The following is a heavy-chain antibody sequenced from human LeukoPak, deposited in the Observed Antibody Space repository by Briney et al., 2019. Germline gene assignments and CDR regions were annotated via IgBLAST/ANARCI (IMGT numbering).Heavy chain of an antibody. V-gene: IGHV3-23*01. CDR3: ARDRSGGYCSGGSCRGPFDP. Sequence: PGGSLRLSCAASGFTFSSYAMTWVRQPPGEGLEWVSAINDRGDHTYYTDSVRGRFTISRDHSKNSLYLQMNSLRAEDTAVYYCARDRSGGYCSGGSCRGPFDPWGQGTLVTVSS. D-gene: IGHD2-15*01. CDR2: INDRGDHT. J-gene: IGHJ5*02. CDR1: GFTFSSYA.